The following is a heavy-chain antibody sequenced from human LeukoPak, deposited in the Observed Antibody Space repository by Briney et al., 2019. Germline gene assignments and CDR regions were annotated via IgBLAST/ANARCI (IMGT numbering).Heavy chain of an antibody. Sequence: PSETLSLTCTVSGGSISGYHWSWIRQPPGKGLEWIGYIYYTGSTNFNPSLKSRVTISVDTSKNQFSLKLNSVTAADTAVYYCAGKDGDFWGQGTLVTVSS. J-gene: IGHJ4*02. CDR1: GGSISGYH. CDR2: IYYTGST. V-gene: IGHV4-59*01. CDR3: AGKDGDF.